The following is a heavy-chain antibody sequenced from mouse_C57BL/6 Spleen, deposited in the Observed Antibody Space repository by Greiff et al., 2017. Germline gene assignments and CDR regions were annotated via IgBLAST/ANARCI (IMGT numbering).Heavy chain of an antibody. CDR3: ARNLYDYDDPYAMDY. CDR1: GFTFSDYG. D-gene: IGHD2-4*01. J-gene: IGHJ4*01. Sequence: EVQGVESGGGLVKPGGSLKLSCAASGFTFSDYGMHWVRQAPEKGLEWVAYISSGSSTIYYADTVKGRFTISRDNAKNTLFLQMTSLRSEDTAMYYCARNLYDYDDPYAMDYWGQGTSVTVSS. CDR2: ISSGSSTI. V-gene: IGHV5-17*01.